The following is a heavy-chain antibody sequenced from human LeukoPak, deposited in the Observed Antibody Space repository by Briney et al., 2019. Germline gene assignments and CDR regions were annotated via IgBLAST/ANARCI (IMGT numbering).Heavy chain of an antibody. V-gene: IGHV3-21*01. Sequence: GGSLRLSCAASGFTFSSYSMNWVRQAPGKGLEWVSSISSSSSYIYYADSVKGRFTISRDNAKNSLYLQMNSLRAEDTAVYYCALRYYYDSSGYYYYWYFDLWGRGTLVTVSS. CDR1: GFTFSSYS. CDR3: ALRYYYDSSGYYYYWYFDL. D-gene: IGHD3-22*01. CDR2: ISSSSSYI. J-gene: IGHJ2*01.